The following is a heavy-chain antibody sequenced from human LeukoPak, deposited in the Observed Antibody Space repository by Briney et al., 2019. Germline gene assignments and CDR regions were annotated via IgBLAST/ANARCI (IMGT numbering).Heavy chain of an antibody. CDR2: MNPNSGRT. V-gene: IGHV1-8*01. Sequence: ASVKVSCKASGYTLTSYDINWVRQATGQGLEWMGWMNPNSGRTGYAQNFQGRITITRNTSISTAYMELSSLRSEDTAVYYCARGMGDIVVVPAATPIWFDPWGQGTLVTVSS. CDR3: ARGMGDIVVVPAATPIWFDP. J-gene: IGHJ5*02. D-gene: IGHD2-2*01. CDR1: GYTLTSYD.